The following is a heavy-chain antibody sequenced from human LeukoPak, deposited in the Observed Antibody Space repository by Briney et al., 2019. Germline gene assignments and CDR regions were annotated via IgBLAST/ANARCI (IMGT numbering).Heavy chain of an antibody. CDR1: GFTSSFYW. V-gene: IGHV3-7*01. CDR3: ASVGYYYGSGSLYYYYYGMDV. CDR2: IKEDGIEK. D-gene: IGHD3-10*01. Sequence: GGSLRLSCADSGFTSSFYWMSWVRQAPGKGLEWLANIKEDGIEKHYLDSVNGRFTISRDSAKNTLYLQMNSLRAEDTAVYYCASVGYYYGSGSLYYYYYGMDVWGQGTTVTVSS. J-gene: IGHJ6*02.